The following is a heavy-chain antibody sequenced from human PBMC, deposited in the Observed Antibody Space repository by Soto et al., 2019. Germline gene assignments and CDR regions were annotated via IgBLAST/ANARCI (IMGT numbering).Heavy chain of an antibody. V-gene: IGHV1-69*01. D-gene: IGHD1-1*01. CDR1: GGTFSSYA. Sequence: QVQLVQSGAEVKKPGSSVKVSCKASGGTFSSYAISWVRQAPGQGLEWMGGIIPIFGTANYAQKFQGRVTITADESTSTAYMELSSLRSEDTAVYYCARGLDNQLPGYYYYYGMDVWGQGTTVTVSS. CDR3: ARGLDNQLPGYYYYYGMDV. CDR2: IIPIFGTA. J-gene: IGHJ6*02.